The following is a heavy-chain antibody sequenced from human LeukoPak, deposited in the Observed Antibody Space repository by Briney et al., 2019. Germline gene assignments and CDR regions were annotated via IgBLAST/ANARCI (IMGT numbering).Heavy chain of an antibody. CDR3: ARASYSSGWLHFDY. CDR2: MNPNSGNT. J-gene: IGHJ4*02. V-gene: IGHV1-8*03. D-gene: IGHD6-19*01. CDR1: GYTFTGCY. Sequence: ASVKVSCKASGYTFTGCYMHWVRQAPGQGLEWMGWMNPNSGNTGYAQKFQGRVTITRSTSISTAYMELSSLRSEDTAVYYCARASYSSGWLHFDYWGQGTLVTVSS.